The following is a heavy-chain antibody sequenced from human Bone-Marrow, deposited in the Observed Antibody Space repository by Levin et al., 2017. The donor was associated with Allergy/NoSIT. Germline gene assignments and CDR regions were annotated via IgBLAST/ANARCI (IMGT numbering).Heavy chain of an antibody. CDR1: GFTFSSYG. D-gene: IGHD6-19*01. Sequence: GGSLRLSCAASGFTFSSYGMHWVRQAPGKGLEWVAVISYDGSNKYYADSVKGRFTISRDNSKNTLYLQMNSLRAEDTAVYYCAKDMWLVPYYMDVWGKGTTVTVSS. J-gene: IGHJ6*03. CDR2: ISYDGSNK. V-gene: IGHV3-30*18. CDR3: AKDMWLVPYYMDV.